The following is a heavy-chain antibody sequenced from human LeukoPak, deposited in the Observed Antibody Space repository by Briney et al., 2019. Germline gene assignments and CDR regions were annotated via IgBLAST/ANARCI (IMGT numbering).Heavy chain of an antibody. Sequence: GGTLRLSCAASGFTFSSYGMSWVRQAPGKGLEWVSAISGSGGSTYYADSVKGRFTISRDNSKNTLYLQMNSLRAEDTAVYYCARDERLLSFLKWGQGTLVTVSS. D-gene: IGHD3-3*01. V-gene: IGHV3-23*01. CDR3: ARDERLLSFLK. J-gene: IGHJ4*02. CDR2: ISGSGGST. CDR1: GFTFSSYG.